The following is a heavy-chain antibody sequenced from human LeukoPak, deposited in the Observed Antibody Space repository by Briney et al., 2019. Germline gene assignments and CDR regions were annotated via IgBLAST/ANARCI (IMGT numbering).Heavy chain of an antibody. CDR1: GFTFSGSA. Sequence: PGGSLRLSCAASGFTFSGSAIHWVRQASGKGLEWLGRIRSKANSYATAYGASVEGRFTISRDDSKSTAYLQMNSLITEDTAVYFCTALGIAAAGMDYWGQGTLVTVSS. CDR2: IRSKANSYAT. J-gene: IGHJ4*02. V-gene: IGHV3-73*01. CDR3: TALGIAAAGMDY. D-gene: IGHD6-13*01.